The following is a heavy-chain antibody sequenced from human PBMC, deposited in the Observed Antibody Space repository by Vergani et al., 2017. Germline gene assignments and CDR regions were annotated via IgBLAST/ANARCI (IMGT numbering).Heavy chain of an antibody. Sequence: QVQLVESGGGLVKPGGSLRLSCAASGFTFSDYYMSWIRQAPGKGLEWVSYISSSGSTIYYADSWKGRFTISRDNSKNTLYLQMNSLRAEDTAVYYCAKDPYSSGWGPSFDYWGQGTLVTVSS. CDR1: GFTFSDYY. CDR2: ISSSGSTI. J-gene: IGHJ4*02. CDR3: AKDPYSSGWGPSFDY. V-gene: IGHV3-11*01. D-gene: IGHD6-19*01.